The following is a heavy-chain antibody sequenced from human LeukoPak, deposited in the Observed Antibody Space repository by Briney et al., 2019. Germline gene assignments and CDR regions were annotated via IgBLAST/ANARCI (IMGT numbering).Heavy chain of an antibody. J-gene: IGHJ4*02. V-gene: IGHV3-23*01. CDR1: GFTFSSCA. CDR2: ISGSGGYT. D-gene: IGHD1-26*01. CDR3: VRDGVGAPPFDY. Sequence: GGSLRLSCAASGFTFSSCAMSWVRQAPGKGLEWVSAISGSGGYTYYADSVKGRFTISRDNAKNTLLLQMNSLRAEDTAVYYCVRDGVGAPPFDYWGQGVLVTVSS.